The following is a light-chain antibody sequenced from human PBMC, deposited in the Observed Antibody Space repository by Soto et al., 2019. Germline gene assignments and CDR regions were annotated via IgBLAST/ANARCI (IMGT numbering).Light chain of an antibody. V-gene: IGLV2-14*01. Sequence: QSALTQPASVSGSPGQAITISCTGTSSDVGGYDSVSWYQQFPGKAPKLIIYEVFNRPSGVSNRFSGSKSDNTASLTISGLQAEDEADYYCTSYRSGSTPVVVGGGTKVTVL. CDR1: SSDVGGYDS. CDR3: TSYRSGSTPVV. CDR2: EVF. J-gene: IGLJ2*01.